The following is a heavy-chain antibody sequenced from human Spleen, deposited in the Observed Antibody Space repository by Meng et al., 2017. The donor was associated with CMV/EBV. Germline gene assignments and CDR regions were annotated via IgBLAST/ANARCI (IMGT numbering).Heavy chain of an antibody. CDR1: GGSFSGYY. J-gene: IGHJ5*02. V-gene: IGHV4-34*01. Sequence: SETLSLTCAVYGGSFSGYYWSWIRQPPGKGLEWIGEINHSGSTNYNPSLKSRVTISVDTSKNQFSLKLSSVTAADTAVYYCARAGYCSRTSCTLGDASWFDPWGQGTLVTVSS. D-gene: IGHD2-2*01. CDR3: ARAGYCSRTSCTLGDASWFDP. CDR2: INHSGST.